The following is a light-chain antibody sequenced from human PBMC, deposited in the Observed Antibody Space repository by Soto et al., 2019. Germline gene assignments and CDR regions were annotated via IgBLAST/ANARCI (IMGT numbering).Light chain of an antibody. CDR2: EVN. CDR1: SSDVGGYNY. V-gene: IGLV2-8*01. CDR3: SSYAGNNTCV. Sequence: QSALTQPPSASGSPGQSVTISCTGTSSDVGGYNYVSWYQQHPGKAPKLMIYEVNKRPSGVPNRFSGSKSGNTASLTVSGLQAEDEGDYYCSSYAGNNTCVFGTGTKLTVL. J-gene: IGLJ1*01.